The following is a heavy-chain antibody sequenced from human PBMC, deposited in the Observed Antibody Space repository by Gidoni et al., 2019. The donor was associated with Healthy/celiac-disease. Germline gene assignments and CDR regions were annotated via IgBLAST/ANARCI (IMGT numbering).Heavy chain of an antibody. D-gene: IGHD3-10*01. J-gene: IGHJ5*02. CDR3: ARGPAWRAKGTWFDP. Sequence: QVQLQQWGAGLLKPSETLSLTCAVYGGSFSGYYWSWIRQPPGKGLEWIGEINHSGSTNYNPSLKSRVTISVDTAKNQFSLKLSSVTAADTAVYYCARGPAWRAKGTWFDPWGQGTLVTVSS. CDR1: GGSFSGYY. V-gene: IGHV4-34*01. CDR2: INHSGST.